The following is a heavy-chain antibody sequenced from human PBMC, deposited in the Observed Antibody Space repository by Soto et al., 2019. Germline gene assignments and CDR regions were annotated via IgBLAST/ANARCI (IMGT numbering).Heavy chain of an antibody. D-gene: IGHD3-10*02. CDR1: GFSLSASGAS. CDR3: VHRLDVPGLAFDP. Sequence: SGPTLVNTTQTLRLTCAFSGFSLSASGASVGWIRQPPGKALEWLAHIYWNDDKSYSPSLRSRLTTSKDTSKNQVVLTFTNMDPADTGTYYGVHRLDVPGLAFDPGGQGTLVTVSS. J-gene: IGHJ5*02. V-gene: IGHV2-5*01. CDR2: IYWNDDK.